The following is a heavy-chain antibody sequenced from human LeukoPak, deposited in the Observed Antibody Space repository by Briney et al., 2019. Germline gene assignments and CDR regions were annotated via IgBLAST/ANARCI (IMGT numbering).Heavy chain of an antibody. J-gene: IGHJ5*02. D-gene: IGHD6-13*01. V-gene: IGHV3-7*01. Sequence: PGGSLRPSCAASGFTFSSYWMSWVRQAPGKGLEWVANIKQDGSEKYYVDSVKGRFTISRDNAKNSPYLQMNSLRAEDTAVYYCARASSSWYLEGGNWFDPWGQGTLVTVSS. CDR3: ARASSSWYLEGGNWFDP. CDR1: GFTFSSYW. CDR2: IKQDGSEK.